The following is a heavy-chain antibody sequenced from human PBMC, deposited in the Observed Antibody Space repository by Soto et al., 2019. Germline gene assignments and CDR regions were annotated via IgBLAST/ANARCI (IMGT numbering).Heavy chain of an antibody. CDR2: MIYGVST. CDR1: GSSINSSGYY. Sequence: SETLSLTCTVSGSSINSSGYYWGWIRQPPGKGLEWIGSMIYGVSTNYNPSLKSRVTISLDKSENQFSLKVTSLTAADTAVYYCASRDPGTSVDYWGQGTLVTVSS. V-gene: IGHV4-39*01. CDR3: ASRDPGTSVDY. D-gene: IGHD1-7*01. J-gene: IGHJ4*02.